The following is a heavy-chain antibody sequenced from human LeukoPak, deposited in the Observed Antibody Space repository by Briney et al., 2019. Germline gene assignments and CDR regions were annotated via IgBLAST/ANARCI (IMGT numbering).Heavy chain of an antibody. Sequence: SETLSLTCAVYGGSFSGYYWSWIRQPPGKGLEWIGEINHSGSTNYNPSLKSRVTISVDTSKNQFSLKLSSVTAADTAVYYCARDPGSSYYYGSGSYYRSYYYYYMDVWGKGTTVTISS. CDR1: GGSFSGYY. CDR3: ARDPGSSYYYGSGSYYRSYYYYYMDV. D-gene: IGHD3-10*01. CDR2: INHSGST. V-gene: IGHV4-34*01. J-gene: IGHJ6*03.